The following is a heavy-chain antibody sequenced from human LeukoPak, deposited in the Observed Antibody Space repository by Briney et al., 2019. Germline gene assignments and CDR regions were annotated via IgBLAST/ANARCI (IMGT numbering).Heavy chain of an antibody. CDR1: GFIFSNYW. V-gene: IGHV3-7*01. CDR3: ARDQVRVVGTGIDGMDV. CDR2: IKQDGSEK. D-gene: IGHD1-1*01. Sequence: GGSLRLSCAASGFIFSNYWMTWVRQAPGKGLEWVANIKQDGSEKYYVDPVKGRFTISRDNTKNSLYLQMNSLRAEDTAVYYCARDQVRVVGTGIDGMDVWGQGTTVTVSS. J-gene: IGHJ6*02.